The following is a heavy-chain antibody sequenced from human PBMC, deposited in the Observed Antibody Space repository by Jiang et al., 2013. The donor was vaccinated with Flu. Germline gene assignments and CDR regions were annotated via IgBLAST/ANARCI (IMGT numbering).Heavy chain of an antibody. D-gene: IGHD4-17*01. CDR2: IYPGGSDT. Sequence: GAEVKKAGGSLKISCKGSGYTFTNYWIGWVRQMPGKGLDWMGIIYPGGSDTRYSPSYQGQVTISVDRSISTAFLQWSSLRASDTAMYYCASPAGGTTANDAYDIWGQGTMVTVSS. CDR1: GYTFTNYW. CDR3: ASPAGGTTANDAYDI. J-gene: IGHJ3*02. V-gene: IGHV5-51*01.